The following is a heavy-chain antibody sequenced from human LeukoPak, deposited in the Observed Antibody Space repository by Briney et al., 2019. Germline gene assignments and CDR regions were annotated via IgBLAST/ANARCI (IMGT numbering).Heavy chain of an antibody. Sequence: GGSLRLSCAASGFTFSSYAMTWVRQAPGKGLEWVSAISGSGGSTYNADSVKGRFTISRDNSKNTLYLQMNSLRAEDTAVYYCTRPPVDGIAAAGTLVYYYYYMDVWGKGTTVTVSS. CDR3: TRPPVDGIAAAGTLVYYYYYMDV. V-gene: IGHV3-23*01. J-gene: IGHJ6*03. D-gene: IGHD6-13*01. CDR1: GFTFSSYA. CDR2: ISGSGGST.